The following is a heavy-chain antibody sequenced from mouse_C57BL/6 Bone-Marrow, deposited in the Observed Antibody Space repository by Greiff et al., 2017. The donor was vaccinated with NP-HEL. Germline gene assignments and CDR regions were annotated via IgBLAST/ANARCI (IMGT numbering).Heavy chain of an antibody. CDR3: TTPPYDSSHFDY. CDR2: IDPENGDT. V-gene: IGHV14-4*01. Sequence: EVQLQQSGAELVRPGASVKLSCTASGFNIKDDYMHWVKQRPEQGLEWIGWIDPENGDTEYASKFQGKATITADTSSNTAYLQLSSLTSEDTAVYYCTTPPYDSSHFDYWGQGTTLTVSS. D-gene: IGHD1-1*01. CDR1: GFNIKDDY. J-gene: IGHJ2*01.